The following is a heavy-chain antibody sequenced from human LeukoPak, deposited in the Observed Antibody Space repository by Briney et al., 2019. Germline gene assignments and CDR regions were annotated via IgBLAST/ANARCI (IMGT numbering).Heavy chain of an antibody. D-gene: IGHD3-10*01. CDR1: GGSISSYY. Sequence: PSETLSLTCTVSGGSISSYYWSWIRQPAGKGLEWIGRIYTSGSTNYNPSLKSRVTMSVDTSKNQSSLKLSSVTAADTAVYYCARGRITMVRGEDFDYWGQGTLVTVSS. CDR3: ARGRITMVRGEDFDY. J-gene: IGHJ4*02. V-gene: IGHV4-4*07. CDR2: IYTSGST.